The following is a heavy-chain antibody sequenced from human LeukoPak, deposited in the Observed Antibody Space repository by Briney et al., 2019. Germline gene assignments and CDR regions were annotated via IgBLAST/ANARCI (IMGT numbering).Heavy chain of an antibody. J-gene: IGHJ4*02. CDR2: INPNSGGT. Sequence: ASVKVSCKASGYTFTGYYMHWVRQAPGQGLEWMGWINPNSGGTNYAQKFQGRVTMTRDTSISTAYMELSRLRSDDTAVYYCARDRDYYGSELYGYLGQGTLVTVSS. CDR3: ARDRDYYGSELYGY. CDR1: GYTFTGYY. D-gene: IGHD3-10*01. V-gene: IGHV1-2*02.